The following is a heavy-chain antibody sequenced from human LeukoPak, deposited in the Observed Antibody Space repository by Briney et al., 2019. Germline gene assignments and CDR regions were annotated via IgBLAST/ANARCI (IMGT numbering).Heavy chain of an antibody. J-gene: IGHJ4*02. Sequence: PGGSLRLSCAASGFTFSSYAMHWVRQAPGKGLEWVAVISYDGSNKYYADSVKGRFTISRDNSKNTMYLQMNSLRAEDTAVYYCANYCSSTSCYGGDWGQGTLVTVSS. D-gene: IGHD2-2*01. CDR1: GFTFSSYA. CDR2: ISYDGSNK. CDR3: ANYCSSTSCYGGD. V-gene: IGHV3-30-3*01.